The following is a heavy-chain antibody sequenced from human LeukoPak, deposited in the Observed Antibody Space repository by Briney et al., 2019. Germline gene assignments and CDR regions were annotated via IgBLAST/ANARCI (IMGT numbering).Heavy chain of an antibody. D-gene: IGHD2-15*01. CDR1: GFTLSSYA. Sequence: SLRLSCAASGFTLSSYAMSWVRQAAGKGLEWVAAMSDTGNTYHADSVKGRFTISSDSSKNTLFLQMNRLRPEDAAVYYCAKAPVTTCRGAFCYPFDYWGLGTLVTVSS. CDR3: AKAPVTTCRGAFCYPFDY. CDR2: MSDTGNT. J-gene: IGHJ4*02. V-gene: IGHV3-23*01.